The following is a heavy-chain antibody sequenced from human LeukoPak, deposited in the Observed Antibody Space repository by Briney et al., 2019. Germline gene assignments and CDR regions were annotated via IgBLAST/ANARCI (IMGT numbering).Heavy chain of an antibody. V-gene: IGHV3-7*01. Sequence: PGGSLRLSCAASGFSFSRYWMSWVRQAPGKGLEWVANIKQDGSEKYYVDSVKGRFAISRDNAKNSLYLQMNSLTAEDTAVYYCARGGTTFEHWGQGTLVTASS. D-gene: IGHD1-1*01. CDR2: IKQDGSEK. J-gene: IGHJ4*02. CDR3: ARGGTTFEH. CDR1: GFSFSRYW.